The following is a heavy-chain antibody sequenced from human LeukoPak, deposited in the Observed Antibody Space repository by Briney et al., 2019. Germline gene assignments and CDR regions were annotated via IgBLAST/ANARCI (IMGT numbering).Heavy chain of an antibody. V-gene: IGHV4-59*08. CDR1: GGSISSYY. CDR2: IYYSGST. J-gene: IGHJ3*02. Sequence: PSETLSLTCTVSGGSISSYYWSWIRQPPGKGLEWIGYIYYSGSTNYNPSLKSRVTISVDTSKNQFSLKLSSVTAADTAIYYCARMPTGGAFDIWGQGTTVTVSS. D-gene: IGHD4-17*01. CDR3: ARMPTGGAFDI.